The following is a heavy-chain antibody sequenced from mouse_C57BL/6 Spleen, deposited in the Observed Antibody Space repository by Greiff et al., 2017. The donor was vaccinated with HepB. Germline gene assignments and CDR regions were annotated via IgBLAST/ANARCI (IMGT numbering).Heavy chain of an antibody. CDR1: GYTFTSYW. CDR2: IDPSDSYT. V-gene: IGHV1-69*01. CDR3: ARSDGNLYAMDY. Sequence: QVQLQQPGAELVMPGASVKLSCKASGYTFTSYWMHWVKQRPGQGLEWIGEIDPSDSYTNYNQKFKGKSTLTVDKSSSTAYMQLSSLTSEDSAVYYCARSDGNLYAMDYWGQGTSVTVSS. D-gene: IGHD2-1*01. J-gene: IGHJ4*01.